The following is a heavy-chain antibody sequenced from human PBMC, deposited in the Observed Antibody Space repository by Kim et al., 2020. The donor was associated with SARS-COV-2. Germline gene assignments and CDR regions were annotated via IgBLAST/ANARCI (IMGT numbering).Heavy chain of an antibody. CDR3: ARRRIASGSLDY. Sequence: SETLSLTCTVSGGSISSSSYYWGWIRQPPGKGLEWIGSIYYSGSTYYNPSLKSRVTISVDTSKNQFSLKLSSVTAADTAVYYCARRRIASGSLDYWGQGT. D-gene: IGHD1-26*01. CDR1: GGSISSSSYY. V-gene: IGHV4-39*01. J-gene: IGHJ4*02. CDR2: IYYSGST.